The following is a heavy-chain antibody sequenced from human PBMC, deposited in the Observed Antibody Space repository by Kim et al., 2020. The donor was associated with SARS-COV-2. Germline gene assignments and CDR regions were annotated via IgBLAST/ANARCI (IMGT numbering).Heavy chain of an antibody. J-gene: IGHJ6*02. CDR3: ARDRMEEVGYSSGWYGRSYYYYGMDV. CDR2: IKQDGSEK. D-gene: IGHD6-19*01. V-gene: IGHV3-7*03. Sequence: GGSLRLSCAASGFTFSSYWMSWVRQAPGKGLEWVANIKQDGSEKYYVDSVKGRFTISRDNAKNSLYLQMNSLRAEDTAVYYCARDRMEEVGYSSGWYGRSYYYYGMDVWGQGTTVTVSS. CDR1: GFTFSSYW.